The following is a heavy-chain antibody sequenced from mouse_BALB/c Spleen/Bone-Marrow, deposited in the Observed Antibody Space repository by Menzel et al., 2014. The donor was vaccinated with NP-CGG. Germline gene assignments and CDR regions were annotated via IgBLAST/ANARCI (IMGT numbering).Heavy chain of an antibody. CDR3: ARPDYYGYLNY. CDR1: GLDFSRYW. D-gene: IGHD1-1*01. V-gene: IGHV4-1*02. J-gene: IGHJ2*01. CDR2: INPDSSTI. Sequence: EVKLQESGGGLVLPGGSLKLSCAASGLDFSRYWMSWVRQAPGKGLEWIGEINPDSSTINYTPSLKDKFIISRDNAKNTLYLRLNKVRSEDTALYLCARPDYYGYLNYWGQGTTLTVSS.